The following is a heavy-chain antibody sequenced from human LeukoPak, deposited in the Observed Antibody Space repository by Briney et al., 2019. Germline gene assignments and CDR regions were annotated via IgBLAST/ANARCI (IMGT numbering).Heavy chain of an antibody. CDR1: GGSISSYY. Sequence: SETLSLTCTVSGGSISSYYWSWIRQSPGKGLEWIGYIYYSGSTNYNPSLKSRVTISVDTSKNQFSLKLSSVTAADTAVYYCAREAYCGGDCSPHFDYWGQGTLVTVSS. D-gene: IGHD2-21*02. CDR2: IYYSGST. J-gene: IGHJ4*02. CDR3: AREAYCGGDCSPHFDY. V-gene: IGHV4-59*01.